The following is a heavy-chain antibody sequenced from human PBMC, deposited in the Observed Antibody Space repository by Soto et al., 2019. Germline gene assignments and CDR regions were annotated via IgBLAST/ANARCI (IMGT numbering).Heavy chain of an antibody. CDR3: TTDPNIVGATTFDY. D-gene: IGHD1-26*01. V-gene: IGHV3-15*01. CDR2: IKSKTDGGTT. CDR1: GFTFSNAW. Sequence: GGSLRLSCAASGFTFSNAWMSWVRQAPGKGLEWVGRIKSKTDGGTTDYAAPVKGRFTISRDDSKNTLYLQMNSLKTEDTAVYYCTTDPNIVGATTFDYWGQGTLVTVSS. J-gene: IGHJ4*02.